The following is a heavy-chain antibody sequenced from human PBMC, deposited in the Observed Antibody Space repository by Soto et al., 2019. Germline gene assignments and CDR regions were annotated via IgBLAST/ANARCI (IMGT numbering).Heavy chain of an antibody. CDR3: ARVSNYGSGSYYRGNYYSYYGMDV. V-gene: IGHV4-59*01. CDR1: GGSISSYY. J-gene: IGHJ6*02. Sequence: QVQLQESGPGLVKPSETLSLTCTVSGGSISSYYWSWIRQPPGKGLEWSGYIYYSGSTNYNPSLKSRVTISVDTSKNQFSLKLSSVTAADTAVYYCARVSNYGSGSYYRGNYYSYYGMDVWGQGTTVTVSS. CDR2: IYYSGST. D-gene: IGHD3-10*01.